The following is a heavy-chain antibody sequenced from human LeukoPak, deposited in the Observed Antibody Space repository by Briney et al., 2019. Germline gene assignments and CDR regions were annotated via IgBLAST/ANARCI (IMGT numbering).Heavy chain of an antibody. CDR2: ISGSGGST. J-gene: IGHJ4*02. D-gene: IGHD3-3*01. Sequence: PGGSLRLSCAASGFTFSSYAMSWVRQAPGKGLEWVSAISGSGGSTYYADSVKGRFTISRDNSKNTLYLQMNSLRAEDTAVYYCAKRARYYDFWSGHYDYWGQGTLVTVSS. CDR1: GFTFSSYA. CDR3: AKRARYYDFWSGHYDY. V-gene: IGHV3-23*01.